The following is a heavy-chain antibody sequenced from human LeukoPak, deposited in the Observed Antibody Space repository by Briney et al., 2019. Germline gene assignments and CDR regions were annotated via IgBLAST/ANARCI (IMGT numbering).Heavy chain of an antibody. J-gene: IGHJ4*02. CDR3: ARVSGGVFEY. D-gene: IGHD2-8*02. Sequence: SQTLSLTCAISGDSVSSNSFTWNWIRHSPSRGLEWLGRTYYRSKWSNDYSVSVKSRITINPDTSKNQFSLQLNSVTPEDTAVYYCARVSGGVFEYWGQGTLVTVSS. V-gene: IGHV6-1*01. CDR2: TYYRSKWSN. CDR1: GDSVSSNSFT.